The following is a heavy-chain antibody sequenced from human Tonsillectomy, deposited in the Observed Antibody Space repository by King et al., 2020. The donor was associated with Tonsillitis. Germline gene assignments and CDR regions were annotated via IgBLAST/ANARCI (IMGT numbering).Heavy chain of an antibody. CDR3: AAMAQQWLIDY. CDR2: ISGSGGST. J-gene: IGHJ4*02. Sequence: VQLVESGGGLVQPGGSLRLSCAASGFTFSSYAMSWVRQAPGKGLEWVSAISGSGGSTFYADSVKGRFTISRDKSKNTLYLQMKSLRADDTAVYYCAAMAQQWLIDYWGQGTLVTVSS. CDR1: GFTFSSYA. D-gene: IGHD6-19*01. V-gene: IGHV3-23*04.